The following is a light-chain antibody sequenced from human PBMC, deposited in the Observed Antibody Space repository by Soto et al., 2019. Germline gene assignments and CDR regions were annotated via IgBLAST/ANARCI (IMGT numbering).Light chain of an antibody. CDR2: GAS. Sequence: DIELTQSPSTLSASVGDRVTISCRASQNIIMWLAWYQQKPGTAPKLLIFGASTLETGVPSRFSAGGAGTDFTLTIGSLQPDDFATYYCQQYDTYPYTFGQGTQLEIK. J-gene: IGKJ2*01. CDR3: QQYDTYPYT. CDR1: QNIIMW. V-gene: IGKV1-5*03.